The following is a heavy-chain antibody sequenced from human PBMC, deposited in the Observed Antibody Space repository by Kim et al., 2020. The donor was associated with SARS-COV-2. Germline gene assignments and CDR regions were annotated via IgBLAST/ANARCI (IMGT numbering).Heavy chain of an antibody. V-gene: IGHV4-59*01. CDR3: ARVYSGRSYSYYYYMDF. D-gene: IGHD1-26*01. Sequence: SETLSLTCTVSGGSISSYYWSWIRQPPGKGLEWFGYIYYSGSTNYNPSPKSRVTISVDTSKNQFSLTLSSVTAADTAVYYCARVYSGRSYSYYYYMDFWG. J-gene: IGHJ6*03. CDR2: IYYSGST. CDR1: GGSISSYY.